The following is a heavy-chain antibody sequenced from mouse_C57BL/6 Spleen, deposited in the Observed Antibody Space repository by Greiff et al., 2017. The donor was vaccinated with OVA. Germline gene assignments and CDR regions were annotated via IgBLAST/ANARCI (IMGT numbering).Heavy chain of an antibody. CDR2: IYPGSGNT. CDR1: GYSFTSYY. Sequence: VKLQESGPELVKPGASVKISCKASGYSFTSYYIHWVKQRPGQGLEWIGWIYPGSGNTKYNEKFKGKATLTADTSSSTAYMQLSSLTSEDSAVYYCARALRTTYFDYWGQGTTLTVSS. J-gene: IGHJ2*01. CDR3: ARALRTTYFDY. D-gene: IGHD3-2*02. V-gene: IGHV1-66*01.